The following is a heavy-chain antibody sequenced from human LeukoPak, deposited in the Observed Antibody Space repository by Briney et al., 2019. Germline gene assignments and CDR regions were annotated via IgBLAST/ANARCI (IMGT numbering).Heavy chain of an antibody. D-gene: IGHD2-21*02. J-gene: IGHJ4*02. V-gene: IGHV3-23*01. Sequence: PGGSLRLSCAASGFTFSSYAMSWVRQAPGKGLEWVSAISGSGGSTYYADSVKGRFTISRDNSKNTLYLQMNSLRAEDTAVYYCARAGSLAYCGGDCYNDYWGQGTLVTVSS. CDR1: GFTFSSYA. CDR3: ARAGSLAYCGGDCYNDY. CDR2: ISGSGGST.